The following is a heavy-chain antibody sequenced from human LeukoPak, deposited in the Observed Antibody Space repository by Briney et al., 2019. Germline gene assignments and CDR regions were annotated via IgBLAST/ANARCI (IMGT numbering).Heavy chain of an antibody. D-gene: IGHD3-22*01. CDR3: AKDPHPLTMIVVAVDY. CDR2: FSGSGVST. Sequence: GGSLRLSCAASGFTFSSYAMSWVRQAPGKGLEWVSAFSGSGVSTYYADSVKGRFTISRDNSKNTLYLQMNSLRAEDTAVYYCAKDPHPLTMIVVAVDYWGQGTLVIVSS. V-gene: IGHV3-23*01. J-gene: IGHJ4*02. CDR1: GFTFSSYA.